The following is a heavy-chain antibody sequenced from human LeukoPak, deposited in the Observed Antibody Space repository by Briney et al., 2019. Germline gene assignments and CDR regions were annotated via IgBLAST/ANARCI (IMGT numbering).Heavy chain of an antibody. J-gene: IGHJ4*02. V-gene: IGHV4-34*01. CDR3: ARVKYYYGSRATRFDY. D-gene: IGHD3-10*01. Sequence: PSETLSLTCAVYGGSFSGYYWSWIRQPPGKGLEWIGEINQSGSTNYNPSLKSRVTISVDTSKNQFSLKLSSVTAADTAVYYCARVKYYYGSRATRFDYWGQGTLVTVSS. CDR2: INQSGST. CDR1: GGSFSGYY.